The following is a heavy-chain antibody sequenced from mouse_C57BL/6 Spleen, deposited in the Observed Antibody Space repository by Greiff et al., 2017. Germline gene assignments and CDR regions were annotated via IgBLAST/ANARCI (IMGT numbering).Heavy chain of an antibody. Sequence: EVKLMESGPELVKPGASVKISCKASGYSFTGYYMNWVKQSPEKSLEWIGEINPSTGGTPYNQKFKAKATLTVDKSSSTAYMQLKSLTSEDSAVYYGERYDCDAEVFDYGGQGTTLTVSS. D-gene: IGHD2-4*01. CDR2: INPSTGGT. V-gene: IGHV1-42*01. CDR1: GYSFTGYY. J-gene: IGHJ2*01. CDR3: ERYDCDAEVFDY.